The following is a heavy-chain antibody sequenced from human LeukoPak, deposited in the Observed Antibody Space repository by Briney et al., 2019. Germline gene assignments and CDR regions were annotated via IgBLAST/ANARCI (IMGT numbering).Heavy chain of an antibody. J-gene: IGHJ3*02. D-gene: IGHD5-24*01. V-gene: IGHV4-59*08. CDR2: IYYSGGT. CDR1: GDSISSYY. CDR3: ARHVTISGPYDASDI. Sequence: PSETLSLTCTVSGDSISSYYWSWIRRPPGKGLEWIGYIYYSGGTDYNPSLKSRVTISVDTSKNQFSLKLRSVTAADTAVYYCARHVTISGPYDASDIWGQGTMVTVSP.